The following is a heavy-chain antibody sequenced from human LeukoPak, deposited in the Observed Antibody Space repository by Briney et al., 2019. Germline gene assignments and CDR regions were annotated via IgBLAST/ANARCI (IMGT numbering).Heavy chain of an antibody. CDR1: GFTFSDYS. J-gene: IGHJ4*02. V-gene: IGHV3-48*01. CDR3: AKDTKYAFDN. CDR2: VGISSGNT. D-gene: IGHD2-2*01. Sequence: GGSLRLSCAASGFTFSDYSMNWVRQAPGKGLEWISYVGISSGNTKYADSVKGRFTISGDKAKNSLYLQMNSLRVEDTAVYYCAKDTKYAFDNWGQGTLVTVSS.